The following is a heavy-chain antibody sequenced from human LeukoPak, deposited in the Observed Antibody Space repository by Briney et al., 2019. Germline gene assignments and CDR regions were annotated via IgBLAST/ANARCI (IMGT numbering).Heavy chain of an antibody. Sequence: PGGSLRLSCAASGLTFSSYAMSWVRQAPGKGLEWVSAISGSGGSTYYADSVKGRFTISRDNSKNTLYLQMNSLRAEDTAVYYCAKDPSSSWPLWIFDYWGQGTLVTVSS. CDR1: GLTFSSYA. CDR3: AKDPSSSWPLWIFDY. J-gene: IGHJ4*02. D-gene: IGHD6-13*01. V-gene: IGHV3-23*01. CDR2: ISGSGGST.